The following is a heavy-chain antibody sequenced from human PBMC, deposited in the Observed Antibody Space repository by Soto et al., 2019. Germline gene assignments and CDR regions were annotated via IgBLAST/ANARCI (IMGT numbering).Heavy chain of an antibody. V-gene: IGHV4-34*01. CDR3: ARGRLYCSGGSCYSNYFDY. J-gene: IGHJ4*02. D-gene: IGHD2-15*01. CDR2: INHSGST. CDR1: GGSFSGYY. Sequence: NPSETLSLTCAVYGGSFSGYYWSWIRQPPGKGLEWIGEINHSGSTNYNPSLKSRVTISVDTSKNQFSLKLSSVTAADTAVYYCARGRLYCSGGSCYSNYFDYWGQGTLVTVSS.